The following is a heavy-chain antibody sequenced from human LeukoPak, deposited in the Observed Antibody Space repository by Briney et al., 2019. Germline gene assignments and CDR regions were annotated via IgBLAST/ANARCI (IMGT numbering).Heavy chain of an antibody. J-gene: IGHJ4*02. CDR2: IRSKAYGGTT. V-gene: IGHV3-49*04. D-gene: IGHD2-2*01. Sequence: GGSPRLSCTASGFTFGDYAMSWVRQAPGKGLEWVGFIRSKAYGGTTEYAASVKGRFTISRDDSKSIAYLQMNSLKTEDTAVYYCTRVGVPAAMPFDYWGQGTLVTVSS. CDR1: GFTFGDYA. CDR3: TRVGVPAAMPFDY.